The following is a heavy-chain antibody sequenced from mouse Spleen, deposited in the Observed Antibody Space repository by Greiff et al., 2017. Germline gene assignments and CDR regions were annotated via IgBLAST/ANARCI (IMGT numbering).Heavy chain of an antibody. CDR3: TTTGTRAMDY. Sequence: QVQLQQSGAELVRPGASVTLSCKASGYTFTDYEMHWVKQTPVHGLEWIGAIDPETGGTAYNQKFKGKATLTADKSSSTAYMELRSLTSEDSAVYYCTTTGTRAMDYWGQGTSVTVSS. V-gene: IGHV1-15*01. D-gene: IGHD4-1*02. CDR2: IDPETGGT. CDR1: GYTFTDYE. J-gene: IGHJ4*01.